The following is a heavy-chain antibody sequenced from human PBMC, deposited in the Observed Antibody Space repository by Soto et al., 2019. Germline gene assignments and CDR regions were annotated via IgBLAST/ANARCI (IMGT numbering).Heavy chain of an antibody. V-gene: IGHV1-3*01. CDR3: ARGTGATRVFDC. Sequence: ASVKVSCKDSGYIFSRCAIHWVRQAPGQSLEWMGWINAGAGGTVYSKKFQGRVTITRDTSASTVHMEVSSLTSEDTAFYYCARGTGATRVFDCWGRVTVINV. CDR2: INAGAGGT. D-gene: IGHD5-12*01. CDR1: GYIFSRCA. J-gene: IGHJ4*02.